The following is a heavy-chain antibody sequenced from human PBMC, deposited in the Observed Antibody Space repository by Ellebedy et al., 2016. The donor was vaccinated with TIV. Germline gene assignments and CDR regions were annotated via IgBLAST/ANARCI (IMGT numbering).Heavy chain of an antibody. V-gene: IGHV1-24*01. Sequence: ASVKVSCXVSGYTLTELSMHWVRQAPGKGLEWMGGFDPEDGETIYAQKFQGRVTITADESTSTAYMELSSLRSEDTAVYYCARDKQSLLLSSGWTFYYYYGMDVWGQGTTVTVSS. CDR2: FDPEDGET. J-gene: IGHJ6*02. CDR1: GYTLTELS. D-gene: IGHD6-19*01. CDR3: ARDKQSLLLSSGWTFYYYYGMDV.